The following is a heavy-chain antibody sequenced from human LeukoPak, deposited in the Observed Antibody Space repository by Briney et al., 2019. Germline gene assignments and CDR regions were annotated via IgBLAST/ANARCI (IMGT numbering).Heavy chain of an antibody. J-gene: IGHJ4*02. CDR2: INAGNGNT. V-gene: IGHV1-3*01. Sequence: GASVNVSCKASGYTFTSYAMHWVRQAPGQRLEWMGWINAGNGNTKYSQKFQGRVTITRDTSASTAYMELSSLRSEDTAVYYCARGYPDTAMVTGKKDYWGQGTLVTVSS. CDR3: ARGYPDTAMVTGKKDY. CDR1: GYTFTSYA. D-gene: IGHD5-18*01.